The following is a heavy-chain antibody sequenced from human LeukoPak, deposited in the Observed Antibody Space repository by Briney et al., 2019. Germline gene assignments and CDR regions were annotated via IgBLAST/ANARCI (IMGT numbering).Heavy chain of an antibody. CDR1: GGTFSSYA. CDR2: IIPIFGTA. D-gene: IGHD3-22*01. J-gene: IGHJ4*02. CDR3: ARDPYYYDSSGYYDY. Sequence: SVKVSCKASGGTFSSYAISWVRQAPGQGLEWMGGIIPIFGTANYAQKFQGRVTITTDESTSTAYMELSSLRSEDAAVYYCARDPYYYDSSGYYDYWAREPWSPSPQ. V-gene: IGHV1-69*05.